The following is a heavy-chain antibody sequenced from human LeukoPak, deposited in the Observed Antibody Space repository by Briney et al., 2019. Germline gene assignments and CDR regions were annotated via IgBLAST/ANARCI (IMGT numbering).Heavy chain of an antibody. D-gene: IGHD4-17*01. V-gene: IGHV4-34*01. CDR2: IYHNGST. Sequence: PSETLSLTCAVYGGSFSGYYWSWIRQPPGKGLEWIGEIYHNGSTNYNPSLKSRVTISVDTSKNQFSLKLSSVTAADTAVYYCARGHGDFGYWGQGTLVTVSS. CDR1: GGSFSGYY. CDR3: ARGHGDFGY. J-gene: IGHJ4*02.